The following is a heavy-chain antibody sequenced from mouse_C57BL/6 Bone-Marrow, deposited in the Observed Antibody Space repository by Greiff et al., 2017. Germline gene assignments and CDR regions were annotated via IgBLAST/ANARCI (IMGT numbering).Heavy chain of an antibody. CDR3: ARKDHYYGSSPYYCAMDY. CDR2: IWTGGGT. CDR1: GFSLTSYA. V-gene: IGHV2-9-1*01. Sequence: VKLVESGPGLVAPSQSLSITCTVSGFSLTSYAISWVRQPPGKGLEWLGVIWTGGGTNYNSALKSGLSISKDNSKSQVFLKMNSLQTDDTARYYGARKDHYYGSSPYYCAMDYWGQGTSVTVSS. J-gene: IGHJ4*01. D-gene: IGHD1-1*01.